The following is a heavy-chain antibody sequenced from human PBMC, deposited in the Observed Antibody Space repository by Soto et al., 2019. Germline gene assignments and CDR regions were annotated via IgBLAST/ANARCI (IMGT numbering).Heavy chain of an antibody. CDR2: MNPNSGNT. V-gene: IGHV1-8*01. CDR3: ATLWFRTTTYYYMDV. D-gene: IGHD3-10*01. J-gene: IGHJ6*03. Sequence: AAVKVSCKASGYTFTSYDINWVRQATGQGLEWMGWMNPNSGNTGYAQKFQGRVTMTRNTSISTAYMELSSLRSEDTAVYYCATLWFRTTTYYYMDVWGKGTTVTVSS. CDR1: GYTFTSYD.